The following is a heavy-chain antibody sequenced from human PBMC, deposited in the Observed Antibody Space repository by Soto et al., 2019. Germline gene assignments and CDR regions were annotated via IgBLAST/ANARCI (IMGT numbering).Heavy chain of an antibody. V-gene: IGHV3-33*01. D-gene: IGHD1-7*01. CDR2: IWYDGSNK. CDR1: GFTFSSYG. J-gene: IGHJ6*02. Sequence: SLRLSCAASGFTFSSYGMHWVRQAPGKGLEWVAVIWYDGSNKYYADSVKGRSTISRDNSKNTLYLQMNSLRAEDTAVYYCARGRYNWNYSPYYYYGMDVWGQGTTVTVSS. CDR3: ARGRYNWNYSPYYYYGMDV.